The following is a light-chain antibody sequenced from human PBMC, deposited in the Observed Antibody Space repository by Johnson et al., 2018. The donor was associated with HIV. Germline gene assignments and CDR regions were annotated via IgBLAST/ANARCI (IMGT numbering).Light chain of an antibody. V-gene: IGLV1-51*01. J-gene: IGLJ1*01. Sequence: HSVLTQPPSVSAAPGQKVTISCSGSTSNIGNNYVSWYQQLPGKAPKLLIYDNNKRPSGIPDRFSGSKSGTSATLGITGLQTGDEADYYCAPWDASLSAGGYVFGTGTKVTVL. CDR2: DNN. CDR3: APWDASLSAGGYV. CDR1: TSNIGNNY.